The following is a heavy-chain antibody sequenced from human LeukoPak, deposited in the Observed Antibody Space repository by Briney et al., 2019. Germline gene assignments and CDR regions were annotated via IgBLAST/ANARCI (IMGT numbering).Heavy chain of an antibody. J-gene: IGHJ5*01. D-gene: IGHD3-3*01. Sequence: SETLSLTCTVSGVSFSSTSYYWGWIRQPPGKGLEWIGSMYYGGSNYYNPSLKSRVTISVDTSKNQFSLNLRSVAAADTAVYYCARVRRSLNWFDSWGQGTLVTVSS. CDR1: GVSFSSTSYY. CDR3: ARVRRSLNWFDS. CDR2: MYYGGSN. V-gene: IGHV4-39*01.